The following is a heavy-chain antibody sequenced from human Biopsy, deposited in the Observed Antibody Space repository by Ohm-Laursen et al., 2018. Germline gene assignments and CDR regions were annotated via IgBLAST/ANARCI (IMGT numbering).Heavy chain of an antibody. CDR2: INHSGRT. CDR3: VRGVDYYDPYHYYALDV. J-gene: IGHJ6*02. Sequence: TLSLTCEVYGKTFSDYYWSWIRQPPGKGLEWIGEINHSGRTNYNPSLKSRVTISVDTSKNQFSLKVRSVTAADTAVYYCVRGVDYYDPYHYYALDVWGHGTTVTVSS. CDR1: GKTFSDYY. D-gene: IGHD3-22*01. V-gene: IGHV4-34*01.